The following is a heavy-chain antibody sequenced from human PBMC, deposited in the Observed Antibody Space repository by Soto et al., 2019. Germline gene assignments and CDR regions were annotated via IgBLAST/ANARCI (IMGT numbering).Heavy chain of an antibody. V-gene: IGHV4-4*07. D-gene: IGHD1-26*01. CDR2: IYTSGIT. CDR3: AREGASGFGMDV. Sequence: QVQLQESGPGLVKPSETLSLTCNVSGGSIRSYYWSWVRQPAGKPLEWIGRIYTSGITNYNPSLKSRVSMSVDTSKNQFSLEVTSVTAADTAVYYCAREGASGFGMDVWGLGTTVTVSS. J-gene: IGHJ6*02. CDR1: GGSIRSYY.